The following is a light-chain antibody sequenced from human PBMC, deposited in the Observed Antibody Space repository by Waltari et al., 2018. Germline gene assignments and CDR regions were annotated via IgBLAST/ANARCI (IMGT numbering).Light chain of an antibody. J-gene: IGKJ4*01. V-gene: IGKV1-39*01. CDR3: QQSDTFFALT. CDR2: AAS. CDR1: QNSNIF. Sequence: DIQMTQSPSSLSASVGDRVTITCRASQNSNIFLSWYQQRPGRAPRLLIYAASSLHSWVPSRFSGSGSGTDFTLTIASLQPEDFATYYCQQSDTFFALTFGGGTKVEI.